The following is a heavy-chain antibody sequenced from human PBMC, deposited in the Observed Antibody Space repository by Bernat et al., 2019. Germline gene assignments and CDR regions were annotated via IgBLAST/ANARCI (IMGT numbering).Heavy chain of an antibody. V-gene: IGHV3-48*03. D-gene: IGHD6-13*01. CDR1: GFTFSSYE. J-gene: IGHJ4*02. CDR3: AKDMAYGIAAAGIDY. CDR2: ISSSGSTI. Sequence: EVQLVESGGGLVQPGGSLRLSCAASGFTFSSYEMNWVRQAPGKGLEWVSYISSSGSTIYYADSVKGRFTISRDNSKNSLYLQMNSLRTEDTALYYCAKDMAYGIAAAGIDYWGQGTLVTVSS.